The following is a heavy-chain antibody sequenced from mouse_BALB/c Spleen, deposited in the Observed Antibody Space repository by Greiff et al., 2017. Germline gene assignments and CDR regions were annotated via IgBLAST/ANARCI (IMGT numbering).Heavy chain of an antibody. CDR3: ARDDLDY. CDR1: GFTFSSYG. Sequence: EVNVVESGGGLVQPGGSLKLSCAASGFTFSSYGMSWVRQTPDKRLELVATINSNGGSTYYPDSVKGRFTISRDNAKNTLYLQMSSLKSEDTAMYYCARDDLDYWGQGTSVTVSS. D-gene: IGHD2-4*01. V-gene: IGHV5-6-3*01. CDR2: INSNGGST. J-gene: IGHJ4*01.